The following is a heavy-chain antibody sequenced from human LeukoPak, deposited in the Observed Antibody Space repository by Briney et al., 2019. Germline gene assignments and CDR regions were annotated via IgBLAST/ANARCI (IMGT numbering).Heavy chain of an antibody. V-gene: IGHV3-23*01. J-gene: IGHJ4*02. CDR1: GFTFSSYA. CDR2: ISGSGTST. Sequence: GGSLRLSCAASGFTFSSYAMNWVRQAPGKGLEWLSAISGSGTSTYHADSLKGRFSISRDNAKNSLYLQMNSLRAEDTAVYYCARFIAAPYYFDYWGRGTLVTVSS. D-gene: IGHD6-13*01. CDR3: ARFIAAPYYFDY.